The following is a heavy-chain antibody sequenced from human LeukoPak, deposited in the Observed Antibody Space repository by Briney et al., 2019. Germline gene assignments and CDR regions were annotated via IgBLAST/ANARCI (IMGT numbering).Heavy chain of an antibody. CDR1: GYTFSSYY. J-gene: IGHJ4*02. Sequence: ASVKVSCKASGYTFSSYYMRWARQAPGQGLEWVGRIDPNDGSTIYARNLQGRVTMTSDTSTSTVYMELSSLRSEETAVYYCARGGPYHGWDYWGQGTLVTVSS. CDR3: ARGGPYHGWDY. CDR2: IDPNDGST. D-gene: IGHD2-15*01. V-gene: IGHV1-46*01.